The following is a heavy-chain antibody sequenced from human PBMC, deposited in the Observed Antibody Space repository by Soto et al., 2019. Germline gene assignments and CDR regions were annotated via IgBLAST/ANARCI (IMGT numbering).Heavy chain of an antibody. CDR1: RYTSTSYD. J-gene: IGHJ4*02. Sequence: ASVKVSCKASRYTSTSYDINWVRQATGQGLEWMGWMNPNSGNTGYAQKFQGRVTMTRNTSISTAYMELSSLRSEDTAVYYCASPIAVAGTLSYSFDYWGQGTLVTVS. D-gene: IGHD6-19*01. CDR3: ASPIAVAGTLSYSFDY. CDR2: MNPNSGNT. V-gene: IGHV1-8*01.